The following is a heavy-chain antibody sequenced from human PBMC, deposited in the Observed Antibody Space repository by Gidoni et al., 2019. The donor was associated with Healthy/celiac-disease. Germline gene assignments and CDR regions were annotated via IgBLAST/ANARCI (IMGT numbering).Heavy chain of an antibody. J-gene: IGHJ4*02. CDR2: ISGKSGSI. CDR1: GFTLVDYA. V-gene: IGHV3-9*01. Sequence: EVQLVVSGGGLVQPGRFLRLSCAASGFTLVDYAMHWVRQAPGKGLEWVSGISGKSGSIGYADSVKGRFTIYRDNAKNALYLQMNSLRAEDTALYYCAKDASGSSSSVYFDYWGQGTLVTVSS. D-gene: IGHD6-6*01. CDR3: AKDASGSSSSVYFDY.